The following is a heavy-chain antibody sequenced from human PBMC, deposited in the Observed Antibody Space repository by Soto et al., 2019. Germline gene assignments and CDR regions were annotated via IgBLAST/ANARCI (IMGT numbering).Heavy chain of an antibody. CDR3: GRASYGDYDPYYYGMDV. J-gene: IGHJ6*02. Sequence: SVTVSCKASGGTFSSYAISWVRQAPGQGLEWMGGIIPIFGTANYAQKFQGRVTITADESTSTAYMELSSLRSEDTAVYYCGRASYGDYDPYYYGMDVWGQGTRVTVSS. CDR2: IIPIFGTA. V-gene: IGHV1-69*13. CDR1: GGTFSSYA. D-gene: IGHD4-17*01.